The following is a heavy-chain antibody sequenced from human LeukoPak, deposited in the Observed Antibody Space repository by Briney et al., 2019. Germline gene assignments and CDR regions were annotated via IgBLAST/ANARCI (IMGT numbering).Heavy chain of an antibody. D-gene: IGHD3-22*01. V-gene: IGHV3-23*01. CDR2: ISASGDNT. CDR1: GFTFSSYA. CDR3: ANFLDSSGYWDY. J-gene: IGHJ4*02. Sequence: LTGGSLRLSCAASGFTFSSYAISWVRQAPGKGLEWVSTISASGDNTYYADSVKGRFTISRDNSKNTLYLQMNSLRAEDTAVYYCANFLDSSGYWDYWGQGTLVTVSS.